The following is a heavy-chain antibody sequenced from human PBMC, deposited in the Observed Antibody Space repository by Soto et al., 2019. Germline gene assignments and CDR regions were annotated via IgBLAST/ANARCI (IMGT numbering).Heavy chain of an antibody. CDR3: ARTDTSGRYRQKYYYYGMDV. J-gene: IGHJ6*02. V-gene: IGHV1-18*01. D-gene: IGHD1-26*01. CDR1: GYTLTSYG. Sequence: ASVKVSCKASGYTLTSYGISWVRQAPGQGLEWMGWISAYNGNTNYAQKLQGRVTMTTDTSTSTAYMELRSLRSDDTAVYYCARTDTSGRYRQKYYYYGMDVWGQGTTVTVSS. CDR2: ISAYNGNT.